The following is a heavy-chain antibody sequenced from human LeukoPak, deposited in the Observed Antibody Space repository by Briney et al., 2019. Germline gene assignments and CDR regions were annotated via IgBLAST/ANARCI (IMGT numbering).Heavy chain of an antibody. CDR3: ARAGPGARGYSSS. CDR2: INPNSGGT. D-gene: IGHD6-6*01. CDR1: GYTFTGYY. V-gene: IGHV1-2*02. Sequence: ASVKVSCKASGYTFTGYYIHWVRQAPGQGLEWMGWINPNSGGTNYAQKFQGRVTMTRDTSISTAYMELSRLRSDDTAVYYCARAGPGARGYSSSWGQGTLVTVSS. J-gene: IGHJ4*02.